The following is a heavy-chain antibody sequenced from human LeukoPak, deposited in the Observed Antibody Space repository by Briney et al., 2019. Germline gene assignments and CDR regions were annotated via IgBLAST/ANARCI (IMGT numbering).Heavy chain of an antibody. D-gene: IGHD7-27*01. Sequence: GGSLRLSCATSGFTFSNYWMTWVRQAPGKGLEWVANINRDGSDKYYMASVQGRFTISRDNAKNSLSLQMNSLRGEDTAVYFCARDHNWGFDYWGQGILVTVSS. CDR1: GFTFSNYW. CDR3: ARDHNWGFDY. V-gene: IGHV3-7*01. J-gene: IGHJ4*02. CDR2: INRDGSDK.